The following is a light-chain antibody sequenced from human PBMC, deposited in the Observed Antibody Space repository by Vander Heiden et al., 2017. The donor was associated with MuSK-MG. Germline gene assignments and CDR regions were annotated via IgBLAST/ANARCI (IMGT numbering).Light chain of an antibody. CDR1: QGISPS. Sequence: DIQMTQSPSSLSASVRDRVTITCRASQGISPSLAWFQQKPGKAPKLLVYATSRLETGVPSRFSGSGSGTDYSLTISGLQPEDFATYYCQQYDRLPPTFGQGTKVXIK. CDR3: QQYDRLPPT. V-gene: IGKV1-NL1*01. J-gene: IGKJ1*01. CDR2: ATS.